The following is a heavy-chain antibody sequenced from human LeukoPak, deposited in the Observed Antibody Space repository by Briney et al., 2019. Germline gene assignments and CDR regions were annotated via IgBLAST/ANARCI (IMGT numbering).Heavy chain of an antibody. CDR2: ISWNSGSI. CDR1: GFTFDDYA. V-gene: IGHV3-9*03. Sequence: PGRSLRLSCAASGFTFDDYAMHWVRQAPGKGLEWVSGISWNSGSIGYADSVKGRFTISRDNAKNSLYLQMNSLRAEDMALYYCAKEGRDNYGGNSGYFDYWGQGTLVTVSS. J-gene: IGHJ4*02. CDR3: AKEGRDNYGGNSGYFDY. D-gene: IGHD4-23*01.